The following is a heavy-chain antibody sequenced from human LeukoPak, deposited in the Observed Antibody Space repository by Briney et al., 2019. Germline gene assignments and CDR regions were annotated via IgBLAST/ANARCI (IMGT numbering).Heavy chain of an antibody. CDR1: GGSISSRNW. D-gene: IGHD2-15*01. V-gene: IGHV4-4*02. J-gene: IGHJ6*02. CDR3: ARGGTKDIVVVVAATQDYYYYGMDV. Sequence: KPSETLSLTCAVSGGSISSRNWWSWVRQPPRKGLEWIGGIYHSGSINYNPSLQSRVTISVDTSKNQFSLKLSSVTAADTAVYYCARGGTKDIVVVVAATQDYYYYGMDVWGQGTTVTVSS. CDR2: IYHSGSI.